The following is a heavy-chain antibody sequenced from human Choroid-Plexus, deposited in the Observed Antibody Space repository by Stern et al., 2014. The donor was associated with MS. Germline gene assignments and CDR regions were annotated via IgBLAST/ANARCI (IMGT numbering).Heavy chain of an antibody. J-gene: IGHJ4*02. Sequence: EVQLLESGGGLLQPGGPLSLSCVASGFTLSDNYMDWVRQAPGKGLEWVGRIRNKANSYTTQYAASVKGRFVISRDDSKNSLYLQMNSLKSEDTAVYYCVRVSGSSGSDFWGQGTLVSVSS. V-gene: IGHV3-72*01. CDR1: GFTLSDNY. CDR3: VRVSGSSGSDF. D-gene: IGHD6-19*01. CDR2: IRNKANSYTT.